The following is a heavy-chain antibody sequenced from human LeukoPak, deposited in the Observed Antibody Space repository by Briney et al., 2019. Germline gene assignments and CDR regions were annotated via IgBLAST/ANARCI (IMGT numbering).Heavy chain of an antibody. D-gene: IGHD1-14*01. J-gene: IGHJ4*02. V-gene: IGHV3-33*01. CDR1: GFTFSSHG. CDR3: ARDPESSFDY. Sequence: GGSLRLSCAASGFTFSSHGFHWVRQAPGKGLEWVAVIWYDGSNNYYADSVKGRFTTSRDNSKNTLYLQMNSLRAEDTAVYYCARDPESSFDYWGQGTLVTVSS. CDR2: IWYDGSNN.